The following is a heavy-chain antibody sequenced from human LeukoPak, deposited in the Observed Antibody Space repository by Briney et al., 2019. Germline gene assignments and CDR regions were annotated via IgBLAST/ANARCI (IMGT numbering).Heavy chain of an antibody. V-gene: IGHV1-46*01. J-gene: IGHJ4*02. CDR2: INPSGGST. D-gene: IGHD2-2*01. CDR1: GYTFTSYY. Sequence: GAPVKVSCKASGYTFTSYYMHWVRQAPGQRLEWMGIINPSGGSTSYAQKFQGRVTMSKDMCTSTVYMELCRLRSEDPGVHYCVQALYHIFDYWGQGTLVTVSS. CDR3: VQALYHIFDY.